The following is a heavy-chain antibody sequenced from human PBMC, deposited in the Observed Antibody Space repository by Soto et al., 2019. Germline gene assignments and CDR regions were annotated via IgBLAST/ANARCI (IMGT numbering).Heavy chain of an antibody. Sequence: QVQLVESGGGLVKPGGSLRLSCAASGFTFSDYYMSWIRQAPGKGLEWVLYISSSSSYTNYADSVKGRFTISRDNAKNSLYLQMNSLRAEDTAVYYCARDPHYYYDSSGSNDAFDIWGQGTMVTVSS. CDR2: ISSSSSYT. V-gene: IGHV3-11*06. CDR1: GFTFSDYY. CDR3: ARDPHYYYDSSGSNDAFDI. J-gene: IGHJ3*02. D-gene: IGHD3-22*01.